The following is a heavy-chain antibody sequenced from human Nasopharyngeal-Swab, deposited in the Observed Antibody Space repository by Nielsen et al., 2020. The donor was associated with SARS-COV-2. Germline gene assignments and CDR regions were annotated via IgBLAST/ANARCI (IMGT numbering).Heavy chain of an antibody. CDR3: AKDSSGYGNWFDP. V-gene: IGHV3-23*01. CDR2: ISGSGGST. Sequence: GEALKISWAASGFTFSSYAMSWVRQAPGKGLEWVAAISGSGGSTYYADSVKGRFTISRDNSKNTLYLQMNSLRAEDTAVYYCAKDSSGYGNWFDPWGQGTLVTVSS. CDR1: GFTFSSYA. J-gene: IGHJ5*02. D-gene: IGHD5-12*01.